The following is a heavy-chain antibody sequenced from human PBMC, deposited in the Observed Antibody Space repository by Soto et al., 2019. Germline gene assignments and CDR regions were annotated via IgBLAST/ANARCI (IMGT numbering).Heavy chain of an antibody. CDR1: GFTSSSYA. CDR2: ISGSGGST. D-gene: IGHD3-3*01. J-gene: IGHJ4*02. Sequence: GGSLRLSCAASGFTSSSYAMSWVRQAPGKGLEWVSAISGSGGSTYYADSVKGRFTISRDNSKNTLYLQMNSLRAEDTAVYYCAKGSSHDFWSGYSFIDYWGQGTLVTVSS. CDR3: AKGSSHDFWSGYSFIDY. V-gene: IGHV3-23*01.